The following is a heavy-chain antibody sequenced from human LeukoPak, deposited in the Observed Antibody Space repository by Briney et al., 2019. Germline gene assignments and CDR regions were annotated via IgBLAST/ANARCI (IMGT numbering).Heavy chain of an antibody. CDR2: INHSGST. V-gene: IGHV4-34*01. CDR3: ARQGGYSRSYKPPN. CDR1: GGSFSGYY. Sequence: SETLSLTCAVYGGSFSGYYWSWIRQPPGKGLEWIGEINHSGSTNYNPSLKSRVTISVDTSKNQFSLKLSSVTAADTAVYYCARQGGYSRSYKPPNWGQGTLVTVSS. D-gene: IGHD1-26*01. J-gene: IGHJ4*02.